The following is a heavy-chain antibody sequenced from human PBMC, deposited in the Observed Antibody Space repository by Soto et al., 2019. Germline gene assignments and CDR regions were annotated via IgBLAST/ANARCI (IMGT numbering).Heavy chain of an antibody. J-gene: IGHJ5*02. CDR2: IYYSGST. D-gene: IGHD2-21*02. CDR3: ARVGPYCGGDCYSPPP. Sequence: PSETLSLTCSVSGGSVSSGNYYWTWIRQPPGKGLEWIGYIYYSGSTNYNPSLKSRVTISVDTSKNQFSLNLSSVTAADTAVYYCARVGPYCGGDCYSPPPWGQGTLVTVSS. CDR1: GGSVSSGNYY. V-gene: IGHV4-61*01.